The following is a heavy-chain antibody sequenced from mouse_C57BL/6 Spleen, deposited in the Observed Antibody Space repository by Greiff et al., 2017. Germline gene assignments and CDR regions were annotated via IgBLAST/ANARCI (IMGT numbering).Heavy chain of an antibody. J-gene: IGHJ4*01. Sequence: QVQLQQPGAELVRPGSSVKLSCKASGYTFTSYWMHWVKQRPIQGLEWIGNIDPSDSETHFNQKFKDKATLTVDKSSSTAYMQLSSLTSEDSAVYYCARTYYYGSTYYALDSWGQGTSVTVSS. CDR1: GYTFTSYW. D-gene: IGHD1-1*01. V-gene: IGHV1-52*01. CDR3: ARTYYYGSTYYALDS. CDR2: IDPSDSET.